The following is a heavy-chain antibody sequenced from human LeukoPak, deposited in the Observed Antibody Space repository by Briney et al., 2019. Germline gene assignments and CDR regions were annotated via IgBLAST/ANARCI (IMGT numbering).Heavy chain of an antibody. CDR1: GFTFSSYS. Sequence: TGGSLRLSCAASGFTFSSYSMNWVRQAPGEGLEWVSSISSSSSYIYYADSVKGRFTISRDNAKNSLYLQMNSLRAEDTAVYYCAKSAGDVEIGYCSGGSCYDLGYWGQGTLVTVSS. CDR3: AKSAGDVEIGYCSGGSCYDLGY. V-gene: IGHV3-21*01. CDR2: ISSSSSYI. J-gene: IGHJ4*02. D-gene: IGHD2-15*01.